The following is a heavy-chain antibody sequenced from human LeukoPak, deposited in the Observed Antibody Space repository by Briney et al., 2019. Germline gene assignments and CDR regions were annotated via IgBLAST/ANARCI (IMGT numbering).Heavy chain of an antibody. Sequence: AGGSLRLSCAASGFSFSSYGMHWVRQAPGKGLEWVAFIRYDGSNKYYADSVKGRFTISRDNSKNTLYLQMNSLRAEDTAVYYCAKMGNYDILTGYTDYWGQGTLVTVSS. D-gene: IGHD3-9*01. J-gene: IGHJ4*02. CDR3: AKMGNYDILTGYTDY. CDR1: GFSFSSYG. V-gene: IGHV3-30*02. CDR2: IRYDGSNK.